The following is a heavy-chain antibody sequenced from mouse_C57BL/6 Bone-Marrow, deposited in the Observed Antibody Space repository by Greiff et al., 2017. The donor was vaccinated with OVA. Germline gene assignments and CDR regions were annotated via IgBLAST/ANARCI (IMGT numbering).Heavy chain of an antibody. J-gene: IGHJ4*01. V-gene: IGHV7-3*01. CDR2: IRNKANGYTT. Sequence: EVKVVESGGGLVQPGGSLSLSCAASGFTFTDYYMSWVRQPPGKALEWLGFIRNKANGYTTEYSASVKGRFTISRDNSQSILYLQMNALRAEDSATYYCARSNWGAMDYWGQGTSVTVSS. CDR1: GFTFTDYY. CDR3: ARSNWGAMDY. D-gene: IGHD4-1*01.